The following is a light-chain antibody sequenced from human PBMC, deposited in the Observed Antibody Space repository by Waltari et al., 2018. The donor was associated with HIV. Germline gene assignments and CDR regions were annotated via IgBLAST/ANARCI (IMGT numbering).Light chain of an antibody. CDR2: DAS. Sequence: DIQLTQSPSSLSVSVGDRDTITCQASQDINNYLNWYQQRPGKAPKVLIYDASILEAGVPSRFSGRGSGTDFTLTISSLQPEDIATYYCQQYDNLYTFGQGTKLELK. CDR3: QQYDNLYT. J-gene: IGKJ2*01. CDR1: QDINNY. V-gene: IGKV1-33*01.